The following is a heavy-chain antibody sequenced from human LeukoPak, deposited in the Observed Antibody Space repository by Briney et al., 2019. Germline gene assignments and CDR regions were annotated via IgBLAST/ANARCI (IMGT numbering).Heavy chain of an antibody. CDR1: GGSFSGYY. CDR2: INHSGST. Sequence: PSETLSLTCAVYGGSFSGYYWSWICQPPGKWLEWIGEINHSGSTNYNPSLKSRVTISVDTSKNQFSLKLSSVTAADTAVYYCARSPEAIIVVPAAPALDYWGQGTLVTVSS. J-gene: IGHJ4*02. D-gene: IGHD2-2*01. CDR3: ARSPEAIIVVPAAPALDY. V-gene: IGHV4-34*01.